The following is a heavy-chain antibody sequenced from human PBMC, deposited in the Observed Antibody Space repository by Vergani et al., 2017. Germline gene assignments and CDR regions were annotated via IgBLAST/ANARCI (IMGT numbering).Heavy chain of an antibody. Sequence: QVQLQESGPGLVKPSQTLSLTCTVSGGSFNSGSYYWSWIRQPPGKGLEWIGYIYYSGSTNYNPSLKSRVTISVDTSKNQFSLKLSSVTAADTAVYYCARNPYGGGDCHTDAFASWGQGRMVTVSS. V-gene: IGHV4-61*01. D-gene: IGHD2-21*02. CDR3: ARNPYGGGDCHTDAFAS. CDR1: GGSFNSGSYY. CDR2: IYYSGST. J-gene: IGHJ3*02.